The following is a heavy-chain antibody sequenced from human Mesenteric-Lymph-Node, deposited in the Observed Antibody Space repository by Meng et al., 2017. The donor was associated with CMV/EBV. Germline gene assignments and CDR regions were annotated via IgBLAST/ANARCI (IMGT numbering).Heavy chain of an antibody. CDR2: ISSSSAYI. CDR3: ARGVASTYFYILDY. D-gene: IGHD2/OR15-2a*01. Sequence: LSLTCAASGFTFSSYGMHWVRQAPGKGLEWVSSISSSSAYINYADSVMGRFTTSRDNAKNSLYLQMDSLRVDDTAVYYCARGVASTYFYILDYWGQGTLVTVSS. J-gene: IGHJ4*02. CDR1: GFTFSSYG. V-gene: IGHV3-21*01.